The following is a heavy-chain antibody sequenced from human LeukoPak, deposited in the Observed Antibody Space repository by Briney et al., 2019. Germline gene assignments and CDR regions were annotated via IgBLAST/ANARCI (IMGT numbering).Heavy chain of an antibody. CDR2: IYYSGST. J-gene: IGHJ5*02. D-gene: IGHD3-22*01. Sequence: SETLSLTCTVSGGSISSYYRSWIRQPPGKGLEWIGYIYYSGSTNYNPSLKSRVTISVDTSKNQFSLKLSSVTAADTAVYYCARYYYDSSGWFDPWGQGTLVTVSS. CDR3: ARYYYDSSGWFDP. CDR1: GGSISSYY. V-gene: IGHV4-59*01.